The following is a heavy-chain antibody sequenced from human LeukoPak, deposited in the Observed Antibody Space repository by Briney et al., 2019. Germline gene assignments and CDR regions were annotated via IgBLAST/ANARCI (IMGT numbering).Heavy chain of an antibody. V-gene: IGHV3-7*01. CDR3: ARKGYFGDQPLDY. CDR1: GFTFSSYW. Sequence: GGSLRLSCAASGFTFSSYWMSWVRQAPGKGLEWVANIKQDGSEKYYVDSVKGRFTISRDNGKNSLYLQMYSLRAEDTAVYYCARKGYFGDQPLDYWGQGTLVTVSS. D-gene: IGHD2-15*01. J-gene: IGHJ4*02. CDR2: IKQDGSEK.